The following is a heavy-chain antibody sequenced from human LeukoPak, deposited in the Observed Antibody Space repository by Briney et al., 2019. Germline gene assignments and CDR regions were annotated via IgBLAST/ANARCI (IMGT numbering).Heavy chain of an antibody. V-gene: IGHV1-8*01. CDR3: ARVSGGDFDY. Sequence: ASVKVSCRASGYTFTSYDINWVRQATGQGLEWMGWMNPNSGNTGYAQKFQGRVTMTRNAPMSTAYMELSSLRSEDTAVYCCARVSGGDFDYWGQGTLVTVSS. J-gene: IGHJ4*02. D-gene: IGHD2-15*01. CDR2: MNPNSGNT. CDR1: GYTFTSYD.